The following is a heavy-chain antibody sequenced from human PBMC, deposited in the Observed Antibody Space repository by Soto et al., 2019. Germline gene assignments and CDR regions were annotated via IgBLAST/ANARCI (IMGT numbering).Heavy chain of an antibody. CDR1: GSTFSSYA. J-gene: IGHJ5*02. CDR3: TAMTPPPSEDYTAISEFDP. V-gene: IGHV3-23*01. CDR2: ITTSGSMT. Sequence: PGGSLRLSCVASGSTFSSYAMSWVRQAPGKGLEWVSAITTSGSMTYYAVSVKGRFTISRDNAKNTLYLQMNSLRAEDTAVYYCTAMTPPPSEDYTAISEFDPWGQGTLVTVSS. D-gene: IGHD3-3*01.